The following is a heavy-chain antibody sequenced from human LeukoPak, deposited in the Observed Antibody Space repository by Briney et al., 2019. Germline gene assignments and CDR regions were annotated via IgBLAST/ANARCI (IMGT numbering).Heavy chain of an antibody. V-gene: IGHV4-34*01. CDR1: GGSFSGYY. Sequence: SETLSLTCAVYGGSFSGYYWSWIRQPPGKGLEWIGEINHSGSTNYNPSLKSRVTISVDTSKNQFSLKLSSVTAADTAVYYCARGRGTGVGARGAFDIWGQGTMVTVSS. CDR3: ARGRGTGVGARGAFDI. CDR2: INHSGST. J-gene: IGHJ3*02. D-gene: IGHD1-26*01.